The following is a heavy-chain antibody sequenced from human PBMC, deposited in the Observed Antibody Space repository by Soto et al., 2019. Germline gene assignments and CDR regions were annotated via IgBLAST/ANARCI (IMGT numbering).Heavy chain of an antibody. CDR2: IYTSWST. J-gene: IGHJ6*02. D-gene: IGHD3-3*01. CDR1: GGSISSYY. V-gene: IGHV4-4*07. Sequence: QVQLQESGPGLVKPSETLSLTCTVSGGSISSYYWSWIRQPAGKGLEWIGRIYTSWSTNYNPSLNRRVTRSVSTSKSQFTLKLSSGTAADTAVYYSTRDREKQPENDFWSGAYYYGMDVWGQGTTVTVSS. CDR3: TRDREKQPENDFWSGAYYYGMDV.